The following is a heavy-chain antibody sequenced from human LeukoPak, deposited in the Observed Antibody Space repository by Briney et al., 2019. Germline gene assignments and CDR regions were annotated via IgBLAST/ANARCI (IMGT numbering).Heavy chain of an antibody. D-gene: IGHD4-17*01. V-gene: IGHV3-23*01. CDR2: ISGSGGST. CDR3: ANGDYSYFDY. J-gene: IGHJ4*02. CDR1: GFTFSSNV. Sequence: GGSLRLSCAASGFTFSSNVMSWVRQAPGKGLAWVSSISGSGGSTYYADSVKGRFTISRDNSKNTLYLQMNSLRAEDTAVYYCANGDYSYFDYWGQGTLVTVSS.